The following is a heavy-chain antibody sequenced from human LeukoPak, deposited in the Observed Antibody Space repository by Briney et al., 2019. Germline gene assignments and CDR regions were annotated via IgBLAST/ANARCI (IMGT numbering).Heavy chain of an antibody. D-gene: IGHD3-22*01. Sequence: GRSLRLSCAASGFTFSSYGMHWVRQAPGKGLEWVAVISYDGSNKYYADSVEGRFTISRDNSKNTLYLQMNSLRAEDTAVYYCAKDTTYYYDSSGYYLGYWGQGTLVTVSS. CDR3: AKDTTYYYDSSGYYLGY. V-gene: IGHV3-30*18. CDR2: ISYDGSNK. CDR1: GFTFSSYG. J-gene: IGHJ4*02.